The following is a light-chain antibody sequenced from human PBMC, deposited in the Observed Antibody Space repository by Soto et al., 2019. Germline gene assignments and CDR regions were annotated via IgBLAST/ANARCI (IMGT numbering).Light chain of an antibody. J-gene: IGLJ1*01. CDR1: SSDAGGYNY. V-gene: IGLV2-14*01. Sequence: QSVLTQPASVSGSPGQSITISCTGTSSDAGGYNYVSWYQQHPGKAPKLMIYDVSNRPSGVSNRFSGSKSGNTASLTISGLQAEDEADYYCSSYTSSSTLGGVFGTGTKVTV. CDR3: SSYTSSSTLGGV. CDR2: DVS.